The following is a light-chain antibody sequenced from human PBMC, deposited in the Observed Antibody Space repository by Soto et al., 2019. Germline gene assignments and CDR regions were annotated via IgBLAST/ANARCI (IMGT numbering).Light chain of an antibody. Sequence: ETVLTQSPGTLSLSPGERATLSCRASQSVSSTSLAWYQQKPGQAPRLLIYGASSRATGIPDRFSGSGSGTDFTLTISRLEPEDFAVYYCQQYGSSPLYTFGQGTKLEI. V-gene: IGKV3-20*01. CDR1: QSVSSTS. CDR2: GAS. J-gene: IGKJ2*01. CDR3: QQYGSSPLYT.